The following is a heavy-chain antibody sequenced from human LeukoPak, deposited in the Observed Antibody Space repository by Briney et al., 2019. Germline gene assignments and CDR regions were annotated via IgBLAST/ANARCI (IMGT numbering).Heavy chain of an antibody. Sequence: GGSLRLSCAASGFTFSSYGMHWVRQAPGKGLEWVAVISYDGSNKYYADSVKGRFTISRDNSKNTLFLQMKSLRAEDTAVYYCASAESHDYGETWGQGTLVTVSS. J-gene: IGHJ4*02. V-gene: IGHV3-30*03. CDR1: GFTFSSYG. CDR3: ASAESHDYGET. D-gene: IGHD4-17*01. CDR2: ISYDGSNK.